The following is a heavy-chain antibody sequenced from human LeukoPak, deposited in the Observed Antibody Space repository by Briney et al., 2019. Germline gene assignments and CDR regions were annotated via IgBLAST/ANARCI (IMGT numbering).Heavy chain of an antibody. CDR1: GFTFDDYA. Sequence: PGGSLRLSCAASGFTFDDYAMHWVRQAPGKGLEWVSGISWNSGNIGYADSVKGRFTISRDNAKNSLYLQMNSLRAEDTALYYCAKSVIAVAGTGSRFDYWGQGTLVTVSS. J-gene: IGHJ4*02. CDR3: AKSVIAVAGTGSRFDY. D-gene: IGHD6-19*01. CDR2: ISWNSGNI. V-gene: IGHV3-9*01.